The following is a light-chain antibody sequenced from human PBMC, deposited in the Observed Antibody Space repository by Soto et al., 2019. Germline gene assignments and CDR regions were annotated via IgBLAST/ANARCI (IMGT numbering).Light chain of an antibody. CDR1: QSIGTS. V-gene: IGKV1-39*01. CDR3: QQGYNTFWT. J-gene: IGKJ1*01. CDR2: AAS. Sequence: DIQMTQSPSSLSASVGDIVTGTCRASQSIGTSLNWYQQKAGKAPRVLISAASRLQSGVPSRFSGSGSGTHFTLTISSLQPEDSATYYCQQGYNTFWTFGQGTKVDIK.